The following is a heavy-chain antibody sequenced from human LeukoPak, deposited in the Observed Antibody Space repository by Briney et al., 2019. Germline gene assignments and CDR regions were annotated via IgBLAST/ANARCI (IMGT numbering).Heavy chain of an antibody. CDR3: ARTAPWRAFDI. J-gene: IGHJ3*02. CDR2: INPSGGST. D-gene: IGHD5-12*01. Sequence: GASVKVSCKASGYTFTSYYMHWVRQAPGQGLEWMGIINPSGGSTSYAQKFQGRVTMTRDTSTSTVYMELSSLKSEDTAVYYCARTAPWRAFDIWGQGTMVTVSS. CDR1: GYTFTSYY. V-gene: IGHV1-46*01.